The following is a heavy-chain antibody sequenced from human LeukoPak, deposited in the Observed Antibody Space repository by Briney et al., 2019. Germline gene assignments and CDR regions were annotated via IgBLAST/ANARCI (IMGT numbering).Heavy chain of an antibody. CDR1: GLAFSAYK. Sequence: GGSMRLSCAASGLAFSAYKMHWVRQAPRKGLVWVSRISTDGYTTDYADFVQGRFTASRDNTKNTWPLEMNSLRAEDTAVYYCVVGGSPGYWGQGTLVTVSS. CDR3: VVGGSPGY. CDR2: ISTDGYTT. V-gene: IGHV3-74*01. D-gene: IGHD2-15*01. J-gene: IGHJ4*02.